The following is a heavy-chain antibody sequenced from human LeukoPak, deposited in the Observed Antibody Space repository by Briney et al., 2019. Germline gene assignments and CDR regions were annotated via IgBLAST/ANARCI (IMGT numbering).Heavy chain of an antibody. CDR3: AREGIVGAASDFDY. Sequence: SETLSLTCTVSGGSISSYYWSWIRQPAGKGLGWIGRIYTSGSTNYNPSLTNYNPSLKSRVTMSLDTSKNQFSLKLTSLTAADTAVYYCAREGIVGAASDFDYWGQGTLVTVSS. CDR2: IYTSGSTNYNPSLT. CDR1: GGSISSYY. D-gene: IGHD1-26*01. V-gene: IGHV4-4*07. J-gene: IGHJ4*02.